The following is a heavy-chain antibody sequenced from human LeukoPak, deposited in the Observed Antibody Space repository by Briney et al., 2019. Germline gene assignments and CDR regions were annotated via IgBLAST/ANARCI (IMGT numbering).Heavy chain of an antibody. V-gene: IGHV1-2*02. CDR2: INPNSGDT. CDR3: ARASDMYSSSWYDTNWFDP. J-gene: IGHJ5*02. CDR1: GYTFTGYY. Sequence: ASVEVSCKASGYTFTGYYMHWVRQAPGQGLEWMGWINPNSGDTNYAQKFQGRVTMTRDTSISTAYMELSRLRSDDTAVYYCARASDMYSSSWYDTNWFDPWGQGTLVTVSS. D-gene: IGHD6-13*01.